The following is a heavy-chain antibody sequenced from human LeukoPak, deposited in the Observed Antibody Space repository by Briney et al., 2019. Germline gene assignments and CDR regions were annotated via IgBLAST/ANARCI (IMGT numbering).Heavy chain of an antibody. CDR3: ASDEYSSGWFDAFDI. D-gene: IGHD6-19*01. J-gene: IGHJ3*02. CDR1: GGSISSGGYY. CDR2: IYHSGST. Sequence: SETLSLTCTVSGGSISSGGYYWSWIRQPPGKGLEWIGYIYHSGSTYYNPSLKSRVTISVDRSKNQFSLKLSSVTAADTAVYYCASDEYSSGWFDAFDIWGQGTMVTVSS. V-gene: IGHV4-30-2*01.